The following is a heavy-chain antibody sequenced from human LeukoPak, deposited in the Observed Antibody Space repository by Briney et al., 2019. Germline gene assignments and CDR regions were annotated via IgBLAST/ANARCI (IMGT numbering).Heavy chain of an antibody. CDR2: IKQDGSEK. CDR3: ARDFSGRWLQPEFDY. V-gene: IGHV3-7*01. CDR1: GFTFSSYW. J-gene: IGHJ4*02. D-gene: IGHD5-24*01. Sequence: GGSLRLSCAASGFTFSSYWMSWVRQAPGKGLEWVANIKQDGSEKYYVDSVKGRFTISRDNAKNSLYLQMNSLRAEDTAVYYCARDFSGRWLQPEFDYWGQGTLVTVSS.